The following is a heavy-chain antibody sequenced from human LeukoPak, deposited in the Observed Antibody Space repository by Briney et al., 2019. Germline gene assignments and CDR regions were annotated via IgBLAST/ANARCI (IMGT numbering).Heavy chain of an antibody. Sequence: ASVNVSCKASGYTFTSYGISWVRQAPGQGLEWMGWISAYNGNTNYAQKLQGRVTMTTDTSTSTAYMELRSLRSDDTAVYYCARASPYSSSSGFAYWGQGTLVTVSS. CDR2: ISAYNGNT. J-gene: IGHJ4*02. V-gene: IGHV1-18*01. CDR1: GYTFTSYG. CDR3: ARASPYSSSSGFAY. D-gene: IGHD6-6*01.